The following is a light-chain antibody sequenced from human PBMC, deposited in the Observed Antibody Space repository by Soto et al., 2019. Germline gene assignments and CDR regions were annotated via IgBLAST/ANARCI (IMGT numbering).Light chain of an antibody. CDR2: EVT. CDR1: GSDVGNYNY. Sequence: QSALTQPPSASGSPGQSVTISCTGTGSDVGNYNYVSWYQQHPGKAPKLMIYEVTKRPSGVPDRYSGSKSGNTASLTVSGLQAEEEADYYCSSYAGSKSWGFGGGTKLTVL. V-gene: IGLV2-8*01. CDR3: SSYAGSKSWG. J-gene: IGLJ3*02.